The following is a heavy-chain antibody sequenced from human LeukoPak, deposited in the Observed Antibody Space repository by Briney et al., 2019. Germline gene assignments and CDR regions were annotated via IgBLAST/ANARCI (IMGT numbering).Heavy chain of an antibody. CDR1: GSTFSTST. Sequence: GGSLRLSCAASGSTFSTSTMNWVRQAPGKGLEWVSYITGGSHYIYYADSVKGRFTISRDNAKNSLYLQMNNLRAENTAVYYCARSTRSIMVGFDYWGQGTLVTAPS. CDR3: ARSTRSIMVGFDY. CDR2: ITGGSHYI. V-gene: IGHV3-21*01. J-gene: IGHJ4*02. D-gene: IGHD3-10*01.